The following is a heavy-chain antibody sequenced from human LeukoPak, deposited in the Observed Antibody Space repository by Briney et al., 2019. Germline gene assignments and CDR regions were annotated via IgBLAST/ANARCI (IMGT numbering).Heavy chain of an antibody. CDR3: ARDQGTTYYYDSSGYTFDY. V-gene: IGHV3-72*01. CDR2: SRNKASSYTS. J-gene: IGHJ4*02. Sequence: GGSLRLSCAASGFTFSDHYMDWVRQAPGKGLEWVGRSRNKASSYTSEYAASVKGRFTISRDVSKSSLYLQMNSLKTEDTAVYYCARDQGTTYYYDSSGYTFDYWGQGTLVTVSS. D-gene: IGHD3-22*01. CDR1: GFTFSDHY.